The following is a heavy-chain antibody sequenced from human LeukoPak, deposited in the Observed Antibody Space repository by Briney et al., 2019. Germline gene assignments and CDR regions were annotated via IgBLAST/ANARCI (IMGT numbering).Heavy chain of an antibody. CDR1: GFIFSHYA. D-gene: IGHD6-19*01. J-gene: IGHJ5*02. CDR2: ISYDGSNK. CDR3: AREMLAAVAAQS. V-gene: IGHV3-30*04. Sequence: GRSLRLSCAASGFIFSHYAMHWVRLAPGKGLEWVAVISYDGSNKYYADSVKGRFTIPRDNAKNSLYLQMNSLRAEDTAVYYCAREMLAAVAAQSWGQGTLVTVSS.